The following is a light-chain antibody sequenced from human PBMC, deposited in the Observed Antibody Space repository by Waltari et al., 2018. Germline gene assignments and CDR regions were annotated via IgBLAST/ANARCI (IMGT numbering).Light chain of an antibody. CDR2: AAS. CDR3: QQYDGSVVT. CDR1: QYITGGW. V-gene: IGKV3-20*01. Sequence: EIVLTQSPGTLSSSPGERVILSCRASQYITGGWMIWYYQKPGQAPRLLIYAASTRAPGVPDRFSGSGSGTDFTLTINRLEPEDSGVYYCQQYDGSVVTFGGGTKVEIK. J-gene: IGKJ4*01.